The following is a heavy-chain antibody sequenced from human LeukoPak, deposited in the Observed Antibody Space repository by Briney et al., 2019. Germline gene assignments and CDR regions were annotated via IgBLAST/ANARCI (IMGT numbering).Heavy chain of an antibody. CDR3: ARGARGSYGDF. J-gene: IGHJ4*02. D-gene: IGHD1-26*01. V-gene: IGHV3-66*02. Sequence: PGGSLRLSCAASGFTVSSNYLSWVRQAPGKGLEWVSVIYSGGSTYYADSVKGRFTISRDISKNTLYLQMNNLRAEDTALYYCARGARGSYGDFWGQGTLVTVSS. CDR2: IYSGGST. CDR1: GFTVSSNY.